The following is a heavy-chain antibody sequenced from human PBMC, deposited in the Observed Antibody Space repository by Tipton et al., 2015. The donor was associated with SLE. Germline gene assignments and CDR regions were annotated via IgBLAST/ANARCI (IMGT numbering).Heavy chain of an antibody. J-gene: IGHJ3*02. V-gene: IGHV4-34*01. D-gene: IGHD1-26*01. Sequence: TLSLTCAVYGGSFSGYYWSWIRQPPGKGLEWIGEINHSGSTNYNPSLKSRVTISVDTSKNQFSLKLSSVTAADTAVYYCAREGGARGAFDIWGQGTMVTVSS. CDR1: GGSFSGYY. CDR3: AREGGARGAFDI. CDR2: INHSGST.